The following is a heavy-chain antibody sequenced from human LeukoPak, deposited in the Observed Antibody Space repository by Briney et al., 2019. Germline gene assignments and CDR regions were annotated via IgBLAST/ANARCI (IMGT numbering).Heavy chain of an antibody. V-gene: IGHV3-7*01. CDR2: IKQDGSEI. CDR1: GFTFSNYW. Sequence: PGGSLRLSCTAAGFTFSNYWMHWVRQAPGKGLEWVANIKQDGSEIYYVGSVKGRFTISRDNAKNSLYLQMNSLRAEDTAVYYCARSLDVWGQGTTVTVSS. J-gene: IGHJ6*02. CDR3: ARSLDV.